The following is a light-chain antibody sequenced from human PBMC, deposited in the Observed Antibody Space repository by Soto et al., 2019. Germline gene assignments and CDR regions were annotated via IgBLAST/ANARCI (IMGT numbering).Light chain of an antibody. J-gene: IGLJ1*01. V-gene: IGLV2-14*03. Sequence: QSALTQPASVSGSPGQSITISCTGTSSDVGGYNYVSWYQHHPGKAPKRMIHDVSNRPSGVSNRFSGSKSGNTASLTISGLQAEDEADYFCRSFIPNHRTYGFGTGAQLTVL. CDR1: SSDVGGYNY. CDR3: RSFIPNHRTYG. CDR2: DVS.